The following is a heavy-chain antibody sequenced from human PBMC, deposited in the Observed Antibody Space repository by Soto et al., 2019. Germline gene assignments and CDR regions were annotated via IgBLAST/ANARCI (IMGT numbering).Heavy chain of an antibody. V-gene: IGHV1-18*04. CDR1: GYSFTSYG. Sequence: XSVNVSCEASGYSFTSYGISWVRQAPGQGLEWMGWISAYNGNTNYAQKLQGRVTMTTDTSTSTAYMELRSLRSDDTAVYYCARDPRGITIFGVVIHHDAFDISGQGTMVTVSS. CDR3: ARDPRGITIFGVVIHHDAFDI. J-gene: IGHJ3*02. CDR2: ISAYNGNT. D-gene: IGHD3-3*01.